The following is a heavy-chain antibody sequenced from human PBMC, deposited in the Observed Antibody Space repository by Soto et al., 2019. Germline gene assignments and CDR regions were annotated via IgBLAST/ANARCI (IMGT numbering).Heavy chain of an antibody. Sequence: SETLSLTCTVSGGSISSYYWSWIRQPPGKGLEWIGYIYYSGSTNYNPSLKSRVTISVDTSKNQFSLKLSSVTAADTAVYYCARQARYSSGWYFDYWGQGTLVTVSS. CDR1: GGSISSYY. V-gene: IGHV4-59*08. J-gene: IGHJ4*02. CDR2: IYYSGST. CDR3: ARQARYSSGWYFDY. D-gene: IGHD6-19*01.